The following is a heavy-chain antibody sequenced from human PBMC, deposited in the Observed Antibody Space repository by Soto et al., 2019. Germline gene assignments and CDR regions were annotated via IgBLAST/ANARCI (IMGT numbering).Heavy chain of an antibody. D-gene: IGHD2-2*02. J-gene: IGHJ3*02. V-gene: IGHV1-8*01. Sequence: ASVKVSCKASGYTFTSYDINWVRQATGQGLEWMGWMNPNSGNTGYAQKFQGRVTMTRNTSISTAYMELSSLRSEDTAVYHCAREPIYCSSTSCYTDDAFDIWGQGTMVTVSS. CDR1: GYTFTSYD. CDR3: AREPIYCSSTSCYTDDAFDI. CDR2: MNPNSGNT.